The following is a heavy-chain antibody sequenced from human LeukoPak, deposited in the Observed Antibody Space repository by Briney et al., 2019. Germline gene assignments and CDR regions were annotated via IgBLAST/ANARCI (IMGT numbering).Heavy chain of an antibody. CDR2: IYYSGST. Sequence: SETLSLTCTVSGGSISSSSYYWGWIRQPPGKGLEWIGSIYYSGSTYYNPSLKSRVTISVDTSKNQFSLKLSSVTAADTAVYYCARAAQLGYCSSTSCYKFDPWGQGTLVTVSS. D-gene: IGHD2-2*02. CDR3: ARAAQLGYCSSTSCYKFDP. CDR1: GGSISSSSYY. V-gene: IGHV4-39*07. J-gene: IGHJ5*02.